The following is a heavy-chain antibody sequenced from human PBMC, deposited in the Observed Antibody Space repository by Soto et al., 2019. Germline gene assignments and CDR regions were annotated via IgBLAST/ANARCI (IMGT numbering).Heavy chain of an antibody. V-gene: IGHV3-21*02. Sequence: EVQLVESGGGLVKPGGSLRLSCTASGFIFSSYTMSWVRQAPGKGLEWVSSISRTGNYIPYADSVKGRFTMSRDNTKNSVYLQLSSLRAEDSAMYYCRQEEYDDWGQGTLVTVSS. J-gene: IGHJ4*02. CDR3: RQEEYDD. CDR1: GFIFSSYT. CDR2: ISRTGNYI.